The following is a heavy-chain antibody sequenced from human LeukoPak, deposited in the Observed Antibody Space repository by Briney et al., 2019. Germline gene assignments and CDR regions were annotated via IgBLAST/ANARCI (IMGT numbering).Heavy chain of an antibody. CDR2: VYYSGST. D-gene: IGHD3-10*01. CDR3: ARGNWYGSGSYMQHYFDY. J-gene: IGHJ4*02. CDR1: GGSISSYY. V-gene: IGHV4-59*01. Sequence: SETLSLTCTVSGGSISSYYWSWIRQPPGKGLEWIGYVYYSGSTNYNPSLKSRVTISVDTSKNQFSLKLTSVTAADTAVYYCARGNWYGSGSYMQHYFDYWGQGTLVSVSS.